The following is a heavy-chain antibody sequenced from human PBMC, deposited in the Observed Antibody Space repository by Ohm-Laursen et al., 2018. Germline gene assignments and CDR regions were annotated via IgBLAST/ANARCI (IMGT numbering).Heavy chain of an antibody. CDR3: AREIASAAEY. Sequence: SQTLSLTCTVSGGYISSNNWYWAWIRQPPGKGLEWIGSIYYSGKTYYKPSLKSRVTISVDTSKNQFSLILTSVTAADTAVYYCAREIASAAEYWGQGTLVTVSS. J-gene: IGHJ4*02. D-gene: IGHD6-13*01. CDR1: GGYISSNNWY. V-gene: IGHV4-39*02. CDR2: IYYSGKT.